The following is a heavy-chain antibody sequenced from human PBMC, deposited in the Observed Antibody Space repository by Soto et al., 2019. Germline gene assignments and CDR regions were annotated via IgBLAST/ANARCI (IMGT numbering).Heavy chain of an antibody. Sequence: SETLSLTCAVYGGSFSGYYWSWIRQPPGKGLEWIGEINHSGSTNYNPSLKSRVTISVDTSKNQFSLKLSSVTAADTAVYYCARTRVAAAGYYYFDYWGQGTLVTVSS. CDR1: GGSFSGYY. CDR2: INHSGST. CDR3: ARTRVAAAGYYYFDY. D-gene: IGHD6-13*01. V-gene: IGHV4-34*01. J-gene: IGHJ4*02.